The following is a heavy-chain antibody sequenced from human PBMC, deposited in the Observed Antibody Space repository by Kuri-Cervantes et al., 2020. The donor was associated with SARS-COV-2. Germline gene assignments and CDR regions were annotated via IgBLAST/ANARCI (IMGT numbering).Heavy chain of an antibody. Sequence: GESLKISCAASGFTFSSYSMNWVRQAPGKGLEWVSYISSISSTIYYADSVKGRFTISRDNVKNSLYLQMNSLRAEDTAVYYCARGQQLIDYWGQGTLVTVSS. CDR3: ARGQQLIDY. J-gene: IGHJ4*02. CDR1: GFTFSSYS. D-gene: IGHD6-13*01. V-gene: IGHV3-48*01. CDR2: ISSISSTI.